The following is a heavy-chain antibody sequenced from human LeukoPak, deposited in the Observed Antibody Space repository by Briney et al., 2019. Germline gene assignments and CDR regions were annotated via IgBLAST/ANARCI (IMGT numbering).Heavy chain of an antibody. Sequence: PSETLSLTCTVSGGSISSYYWSWIRQPAGKGLEWIGRIYTSGSTSHNPSLKSRVNMSVDTSKNQFSLKLSSVTAADTAVYYCARDYDSSGYLPWGQGTLVTVSS. V-gene: IGHV4-4*07. CDR3: ARDYDSSGYLP. D-gene: IGHD3-22*01. CDR2: IYTSGST. CDR1: GGSISSYY. J-gene: IGHJ5*02.